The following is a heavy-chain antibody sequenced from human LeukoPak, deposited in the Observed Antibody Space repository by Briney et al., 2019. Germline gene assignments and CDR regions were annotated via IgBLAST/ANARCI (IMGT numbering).Heavy chain of an antibody. CDR2: ISGGGGST. J-gene: IGHJ6*03. D-gene: IGHD3-3*01. CDR1: GFTFSSYA. V-gene: IGHV3-23*01. CDR3: AKAHGSGPYYYYMDV. Sequence: QPGGSLRLSCAASGFTFSSYAMSWVRQAPGKGLEWVSAISGGGGSTYYADSVKGRFTISRDNSKNTLYLQMNSLRAEDTAVYYCAKAHGSGPYYYYMDVWGKGTTVTVSS.